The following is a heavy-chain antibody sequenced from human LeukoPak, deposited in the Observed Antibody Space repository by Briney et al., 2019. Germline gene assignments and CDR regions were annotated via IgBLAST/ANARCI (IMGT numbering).Heavy chain of an antibody. CDR2: IYHSGTT. CDR1: GYSISNGYY. Sequence: SETLSLTCTVSGYSISNGYYWGWIRQPPGKGLEWIGSIYHSGTTYYNPSLKRRVTISVHTSKNQFSLKLSPVTAADTAVYYCERHTGIVGATTGWIDPWGQGTLVTVSS. J-gene: IGHJ5*02. CDR3: ERHTGIVGATTGWIDP. V-gene: IGHV4-38-2*02. D-gene: IGHD1-26*01.